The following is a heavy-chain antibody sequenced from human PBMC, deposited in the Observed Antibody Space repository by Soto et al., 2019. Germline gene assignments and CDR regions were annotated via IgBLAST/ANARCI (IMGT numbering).Heavy chain of an antibody. Sequence: EVQLVESGGGLVQPGGSLTLSCAASGFTFSIYWMHWVRQDPGKGLVWVSRIDSAGSSTTYADSVKGRFTISRDNAKNTLYLQMNSLSAEDTAVYYCAIETGGDGYIVWGQGTLVTVSS. CDR2: IDSAGSST. J-gene: IGHJ4*02. CDR1: GFTFSIYW. D-gene: IGHD5-12*01. CDR3: AIETGGDGYIV. V-gene: IGHV3-74*03.